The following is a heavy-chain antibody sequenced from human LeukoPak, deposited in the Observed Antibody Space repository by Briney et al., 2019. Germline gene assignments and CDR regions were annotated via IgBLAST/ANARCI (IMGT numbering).Heavy chain of an antibody. D-gene: IGHD2-2*01. Sequence: PGGSLRLSCAASGFTFSSYGMHWVRQAPGKGLEWVSFIRYDGSNKYYADSVKGRFTISRDNSKNTLYLQMNSLRAEDTAVYYCAKAECRTSCYFDYWGQGTLVTVSS. CDR1: GFTFSSYG. V-gene: IGHV3-30*02. CDR2: IRYDGSNK. J-gene: IGHJ4*02. CDR3: AKAECRTSCYFDY.